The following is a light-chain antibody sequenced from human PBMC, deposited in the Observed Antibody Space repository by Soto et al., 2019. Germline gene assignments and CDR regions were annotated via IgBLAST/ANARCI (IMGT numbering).Light chain of an antibody. J-gene: IGKJ1*01. CDR1: QSVGRW. CDR2: KAS. V-gene: IGKV1-5*03. Sequence: DIQLTQSPSTLSASVGDRVSITCRASQSVGRWLAWYQQKPGKAPKVLIYKASTLAYGVPSRFSGSGAGTEFTLTISSLQPDDFATYFCQQYDSFSTFGPGTKVDI. CDR3: QQYDSFST.